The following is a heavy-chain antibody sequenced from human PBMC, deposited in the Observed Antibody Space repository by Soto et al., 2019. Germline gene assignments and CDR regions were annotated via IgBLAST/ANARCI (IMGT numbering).Heavy chain of an antibody. CDR1: GGSFSGYY. D-gene: IGHD6-19*01. V-gene: IGHV4-34*01. CDR3: ARAGEWLDRPLDY. J-gene: IGHJ4*02. CDR2: INHSGST. Sequence: SETLSLTCAVYGGSFSGYYWSWIRQPPGKGLEWIGEINHSGSTNYNPSLKSRVTISVDTSKNQFSLKLSSVTAADTAVYYCARAGEWLDRPLDYWGQGTLVTVSS.